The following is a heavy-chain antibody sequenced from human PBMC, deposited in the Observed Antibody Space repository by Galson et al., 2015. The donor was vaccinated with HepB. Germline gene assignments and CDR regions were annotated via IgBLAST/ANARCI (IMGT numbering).Heavy chain of an antibody. CDR1: GFTFSSYG. D-gene: IGHD6-19*01. CDR3: AKDRSSGWQDY. J-gene: IGHJ4*02. CDR2: ISYDGSNK. Sequence: SLRLSCAASGFTFSSYGMHWVRQAPGKGLEWVAVISYDGSNKYYADSVKGRFTISRDNSKNTLYLQMNSLRAEDTAVYYCAKDRSSGWQDYWGQGTLVTVSS. V-gene: IGHV3-30*18.